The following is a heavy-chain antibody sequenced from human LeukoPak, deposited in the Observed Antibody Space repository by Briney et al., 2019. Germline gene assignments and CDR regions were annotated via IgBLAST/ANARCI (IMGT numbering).Heavy chain of an antibody. CDR3: ARGRLGSSGYTFDY. J-gene: IGHJ4*02. D-gene: IGHD3-22*01. CDR2: IYTSGST. CDR1: GGSISSGSYY. V-gene: IGHV4-61*02. Sequence: SETLSLTCTVSGGSISSGSYYWSWIRQPAGKGLEWIGRIYTSGSTNYNPSLKSRVTISVDTSKNQFSLKLSSVTAADTAVYYCARGRLGSSGYTFDYWGQGTLVTVSS.